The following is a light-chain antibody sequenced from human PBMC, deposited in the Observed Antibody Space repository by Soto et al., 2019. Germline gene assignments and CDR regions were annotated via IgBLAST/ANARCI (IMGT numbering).Light chain of an antibody. CDR3: SSYTSSSTVV. J-gene: IGLJ2*01. V-gene: IGLV2-14*01. Sequence: QSALTQPASISGSPGQSITISCTGTSSDVGGYNYVSWYQQHPSKAPKLMIYDVDNRPSGVSYRFSGSKSGKTASRTISGLQAEDEADYYCSSYTSSSTVVFGGGTKLTVL. CDR1: SSDVGGYNY. CDR2: DVD.